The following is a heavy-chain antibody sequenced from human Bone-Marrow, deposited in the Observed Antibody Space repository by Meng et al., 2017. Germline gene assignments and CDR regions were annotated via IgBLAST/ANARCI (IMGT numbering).Heavy chain of an antibody. Sequence: SVKVSCKASGYTFTSYYMHWVRQAPGQGLEWMGGIIPIFGTANYAQKFQGRVTITADESTSTAYMELSSLRSEDTAVYYCAALPNYYDSSGYYQDEYFQHWGQGTLVTVSS. CDR1: GYTFTSYY. V-gene: IGHV1-69*13. D-gene: IGHD3-22*01. CDR3: AALPNYYDSSGYYQDEYFQH. CDR2: IIPIFGTA. J-gene: IGHJ1*01.